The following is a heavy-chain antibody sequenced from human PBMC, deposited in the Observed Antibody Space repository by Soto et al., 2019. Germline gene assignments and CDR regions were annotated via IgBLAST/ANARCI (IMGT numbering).Heavy chain of an antibody. D-gene: IGHD6-13*01. V-gene: IGHV3-30-3*02. CDR2: ISHSRGDK. J-gene: IGHJ3*02. Sequence: PGGSLRLSCAASGFTFSTYAMHWVRQAPGKGLEWVAVISHSRGDKYRDSVKGRFTISRDNPKNTLYLQMNSLRAEDTAVYYCAKTYSSSWYGVVTAIPNAFDIWGQGTMVTVSS. CDR1: GFTFSTYA. CDR3: AKTYSSSWYGVVTAIPNAFDI.